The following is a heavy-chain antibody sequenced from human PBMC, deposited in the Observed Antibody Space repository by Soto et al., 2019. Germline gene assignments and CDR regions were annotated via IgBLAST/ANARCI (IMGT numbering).Heavy chain of an antibody. V-gene: IGHV3-30*18. CDR1: GFTFSSYG. CDR3: AKDRRSYGYDRAFDY. CDR2: ISYDGSNK. J-gene: IGHJ4*02. D-gene: IGHD5-18*01. Sequence: GSLRLSCAASGFTFSSYGMHWVRQAPGKGLEWVAVISYDGSNKYYADSVKGRFTISRDNSKNTLYLQMNSLRAEDTAVYYCAKDRRSYGYDRAFDYWGQGTLVTVSS.